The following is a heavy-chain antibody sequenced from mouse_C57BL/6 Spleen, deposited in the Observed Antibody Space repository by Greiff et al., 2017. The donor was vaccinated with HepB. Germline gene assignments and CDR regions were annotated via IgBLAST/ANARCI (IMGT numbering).Heavy chain of an antibody. CDR1: GFTFSDAW. CDR3: TRVYGNYDLYFDV. CDR2: IRNKANNHAT. Sequence: EVKVVESGGGLVQPGGSMKLSCAASGFTFSDAWMDWVRQSPEKGLEWVAEIRNKANNHATYYAESVKGRFTISRDDSKSSVYLQMNSLRAEDTGIYYCTRVYGNYDLYFDVWGTGTTVTVSS. J-gene: IGHJ1*03. D-gene: IGHD2-1*01. V-gene: IGHV6-6*01.